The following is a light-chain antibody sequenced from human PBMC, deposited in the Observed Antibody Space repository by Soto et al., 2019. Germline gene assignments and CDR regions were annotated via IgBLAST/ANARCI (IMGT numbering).Light chain of an antibody. CDR2: ATS. J-gene: IGKJ1*01. CDR1: QDIRND. CDR3: QHYSNVPLP. V-gene: IGKV1-17*01. Sequence: DIQMTQSPSSLSASVGDRVTITCRASQDIRNDLHWHQQKPGKAPKCLISATSTLRSGFPSRFSGSGSGTEFTLKITSLQPEDFATYYSQHYSNVPLPFGQGATVQIK.